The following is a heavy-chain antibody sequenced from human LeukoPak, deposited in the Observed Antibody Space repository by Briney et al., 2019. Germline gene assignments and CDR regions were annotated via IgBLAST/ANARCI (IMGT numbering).Heavy chain of an antibody. Sequence: KESGPTLVKPTQTLTLTCTFSGFSLSTSGVGVGWIRQPPGKALEWLALIYWSDDKRYSPSLKSRLTITKDTSKNQVVLTMTNMDPVDTATYYCVTDPRGTPFDYWGQGTLVTVSS. J-gene: IGHJ4*02. CDR3: VTDPRGTPFDY. CDR2: IYWSDDK. V-gene: IGHV2-5*01. CDR1: GFSLSTSGVG. D-gene: IGHD1-1*01.